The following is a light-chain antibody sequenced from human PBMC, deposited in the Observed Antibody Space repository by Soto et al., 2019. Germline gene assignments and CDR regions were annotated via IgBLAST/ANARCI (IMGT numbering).Light chain of an antibody. J-gene: IGKJ1*01. V-gene: IGKV3-20*01. CDR2: RAS. CDR1: QSVSSSD. CDR3: QQYGSSPWT. Sequence: EIVLTQTPGTLSLSPGERATVSCRASQSVSSSDLAWYQQKPGQSPRLLIYRASTRATGVPARFSGSGSGTEFTLTISSLQSEDFAVYYCQQYGSSPWTFGQGTKVDIK.